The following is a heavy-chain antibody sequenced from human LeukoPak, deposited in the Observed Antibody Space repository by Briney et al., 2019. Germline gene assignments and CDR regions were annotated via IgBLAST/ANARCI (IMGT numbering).Heavy chain of an antibody. CDR3: ARGPPTYVWGSYRYLYFDY. V-gene: IGHV4-34*01. D-gene: IGHD3-16*02. J-gene: IGHJ4*02. CDR2: INHSGST. Sequence: KPSETLSLTCAVYGGSFSGYYWSWIRQPPGKGLEWIGEINHSGSTNYNPSLKSRVTISVDTSKNQFSLKLSSVTAADTAVYCCARGPPTYVWGSYRYLYFDYWGQGTLVTVSS. CDR1: GGSFSGYY.